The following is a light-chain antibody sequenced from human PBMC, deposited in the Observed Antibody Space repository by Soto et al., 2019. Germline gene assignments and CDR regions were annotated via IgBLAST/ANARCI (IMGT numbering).Light chain of an antibody. CDR2: GAS. J-gene: IGKJ1*01. CDR1: QSVSSTF. Sequence: EIVLTQSPGSLSLSPGERATLSCRASQSVSSTFFAWYQQIPGQAPRLLMYGASSRATGIPERFSGSGSGTGSTLTISRLEPEDFAVYYCQQYDSSVTFGQGTKVEIK. CDR3: QQYDSSVT. V-gene: IGKV3-20*01.